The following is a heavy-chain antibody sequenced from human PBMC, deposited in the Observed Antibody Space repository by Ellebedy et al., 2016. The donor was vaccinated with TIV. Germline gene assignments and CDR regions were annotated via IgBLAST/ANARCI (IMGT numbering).Heavy chain of an antibody. CDR1: GYTFPSYG. Sequence: AASVKVSCKASGYTFPSYGIRWVRQAPGQGLEWMGWISAYNGNTNYAQKLQGRVTMTTDTSTSTAYMELRSLRSDDTAVYYCARLGAAAGTWYYYYGMDVWGQGTTVTVSS. CDR2: ISAYNGNT. V-gene: IGHV1-18*01. CDR3: ARLGAAAGTWYYYYGMDV. D-gene: IGHD6-13*01. J-gene: IGHJ6*02.